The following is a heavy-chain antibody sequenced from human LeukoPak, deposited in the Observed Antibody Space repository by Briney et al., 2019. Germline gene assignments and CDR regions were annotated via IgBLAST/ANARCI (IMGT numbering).Heavy chain of an antibody. D-gene: IGHD2-15*01. CDR3: ARDGGLHTNFDY. Sequence: PGGSLRLSCAASGFSFRNYWMGWVRQAPGKGLEWVANTKPGGSAEYYADSVRGRLTASRDNANNLLYLQMNRLRAEDTAVYYCARDGGLHTNFDYWGQGTLLTVSS. CDR2: TKPGGSAE. J-gene: IGHJ4*02. V-gene: IGHV3-7*01. CDR1: GFSFRNYW.